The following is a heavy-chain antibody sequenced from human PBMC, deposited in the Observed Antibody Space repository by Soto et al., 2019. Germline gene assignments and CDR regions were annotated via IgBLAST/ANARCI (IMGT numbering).Heavy chain of an antibody. D-gene: IGHD3-10*01. CDR3: ARAPYYYCGIFYRGPYYYYVMDV. CDR1: GYTLTSYG. Sequence: ASVKVPCKASGYTLTSYGISWVLPAPGQGLEWMGWVSAYNGNTNYAQKLQGRVTMTTDTSTSTAYMELRSLRSDDTAVYYCARAPYYYCGIFYRGPYYYYVMDVWGQATTVTVSS. V-gene: IGHV1-18*01. CDR2: VSAYNGNT. J-gene: IGHJ6*02.